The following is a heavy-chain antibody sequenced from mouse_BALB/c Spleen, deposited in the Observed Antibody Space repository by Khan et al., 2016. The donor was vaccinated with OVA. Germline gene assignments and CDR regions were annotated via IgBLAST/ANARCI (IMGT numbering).Heavy chain of an antibody. V-gene: IGHV3-2*02. CDR1: GYSITSGYA. D-gene: IGHD1-1*01. Sequence: SGPGLVKPSQSLSLTCTVTGYSITSGYAWNWIRQFPGNKLEWMGYISYSGSTSYNPSLRSRISITRDTSKNQFFLQLNSVTTEDTAKYYCARKNYYGYAMDYWGQGTSVTVSS. J-gene: IGHJ4*01. CDR2: ISYSGST. CDR3: ARKNYYGYAMDY.